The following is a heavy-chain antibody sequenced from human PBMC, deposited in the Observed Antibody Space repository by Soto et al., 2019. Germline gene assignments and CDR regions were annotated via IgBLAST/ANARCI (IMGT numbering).Heavy chain of an antibody. V-gene: IGHV3-23*01. CDR3: ARRAGECTGGSCYSRF. Sequence: EVQLLESGGGLVQPGGSLRLSCAASGFTFSDYSMTWVRQAPGMGLEWVSTISGGGSTTYYADSVEGRFIISGDNSKNTVYLQLESLRAEDTAVYYWARRAGECTGGSCYSRFWGQGRLGTVSS. CDR2: ISGGGSTT. CDR1: GFTFSDYS. D-gene: IGHD2-15*01. J-gene: IGHJ4*02.